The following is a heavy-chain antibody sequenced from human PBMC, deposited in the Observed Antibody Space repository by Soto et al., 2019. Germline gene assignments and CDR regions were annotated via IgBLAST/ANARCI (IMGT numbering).Heavy chain of an antibody. J-gene: IGHJ4*02. CDR3: ARIKLPLYYFDY. CDR2: IYYSGST. V-gene: IGHV4-59*01. D-gene: IGHD3-10*01. Sequence: SLTLTVSGGSLSSYYWSWVPQPPGKGLEWIGYIYYSGSTNYNPSLKSRVTISVDTSKNQFSLKLSSVTAADTAVYYCARIKLPLYYFDYWGQGTLVTVSS. CDR1: GGSLSSYY.